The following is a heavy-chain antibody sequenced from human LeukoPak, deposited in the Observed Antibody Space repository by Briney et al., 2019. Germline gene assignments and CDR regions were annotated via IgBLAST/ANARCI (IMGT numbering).Heavy chain of an antibody. CDR1: GGSISRSYY. D-gene: IGHD1-26*01. Sequence: SETLSLTCTVSGGSISRSYYWSWIRQTPGKGLEWIGYIYYNGNTNYNASLRSRVTMSLDTSKNEVSLKLSSVTAADTAVYYCASHSKVGPTDHWGQGTLVTVSS. V-gene: IGHV4-59*08. CDR3: ASHSKVGPTDH. J-gene: IGHJ4*02. CDR2: IYYNGNT.